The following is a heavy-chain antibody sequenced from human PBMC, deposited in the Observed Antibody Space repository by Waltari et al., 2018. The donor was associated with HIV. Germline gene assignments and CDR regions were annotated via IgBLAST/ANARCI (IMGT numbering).Heavy chain of an antibody. Sequence: QVQLVESGGGVVQPGRSLRLSCAASGFTFSSYGMHWVRQAPGKWREWVAVIWYDGSNKYYADSVKGRFTISRDNSKNTLYLQMNSLRAEDTAVYYCARENGFRSRDAFDIWGQGTMVTVSS. CDR1: GFTFSSYG. D-gene: IGHD2-8*01. J-gene: IGHJ3*02. CDR2: IWYDGSNK. CDR3: ARENGFRSRDAFDI. V-gene: IGHV3-33*01.